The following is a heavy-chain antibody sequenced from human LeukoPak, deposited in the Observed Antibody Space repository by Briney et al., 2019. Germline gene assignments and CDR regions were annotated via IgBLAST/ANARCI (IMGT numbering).Heavy chain of an antibody. Sequence: SETLSLTCTVSGGSISSYYWSWIRQPPGKGLEWIGYIYYSGSTNYNPSLKSRVTISVDTSKNQFSLKLSSVTAADTAVYYGALFHPIAAFDYWGQGTLVTVSS. D-gene: IGHD6-13*01. CDR1: GGSISSYY. J-gene: IGHJ4*02. CDR2: IYYSGST. CDR3: ALFHPIAAFDY. V-gene: IGHV4-59*08.